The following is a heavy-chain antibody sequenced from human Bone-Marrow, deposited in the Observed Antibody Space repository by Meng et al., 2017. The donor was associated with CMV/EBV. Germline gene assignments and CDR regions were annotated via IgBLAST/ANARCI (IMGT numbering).Heavy chain of an antibody. CDR2: ISSSSSYI. CDR3: ARDLGSHTQKFDY. D-gene: IGHD6-19*01. CDR1: GFNFSSYS. V-gene: IGHV3-21*03. J-gene: IGHJ4*02. Sequence: GESLKIPCSASGFNFSSYSMNWVRQAPGKGLEWVSSISSSSSYISYSDSVKGRFTIARDKAKNSLYLQMNSLRAEDKAVYYSARDLGSHTQKFDYWGQGTLVTVSS.